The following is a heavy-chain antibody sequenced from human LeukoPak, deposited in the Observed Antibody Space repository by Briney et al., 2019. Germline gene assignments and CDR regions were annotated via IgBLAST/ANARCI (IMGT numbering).Heavy chain of an antibody. D-gene: IGHD6-13*01. V-gene: IGHV1-58*02. J-gene: IGHJ4*02. CDR2: IVVGSGNT. CDR1: GFTFTSSA. CDR3: ALAAAGTVPFDY. Sequence: PVKVSCKASGFTFTSSAMQWVRQARGQRLEWIGWIVVGSGNTNYAQKFQERVTITRDMSTSTAYMELSSLRSEETAVYYCALAAAGTVPFDYWGQGTLVTVSS.